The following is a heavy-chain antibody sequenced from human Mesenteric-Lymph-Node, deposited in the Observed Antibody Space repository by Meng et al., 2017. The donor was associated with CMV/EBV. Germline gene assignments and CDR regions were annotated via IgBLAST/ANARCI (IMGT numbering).Heavy chain of an antibody. CDR3: ARDDGGNSVLDN. CDR2: ISSSGSTI. Sequence: QVQLVESGVGLVKPGGSLRLSCAASGFTFSDYYMSWIRQAPGKGLEWVSYISSSGSTIDYADSVVGRFTISRDNAKNSVSLQMNSLRVEDTAVYYCARDDGGNSVLDNWGQGTLVTVSS. CDR1: GFTFSDYY. D-gene: IGHD4-23*01. J-gene: IGHJ4*02. V-gene: IGHV3-11*01.